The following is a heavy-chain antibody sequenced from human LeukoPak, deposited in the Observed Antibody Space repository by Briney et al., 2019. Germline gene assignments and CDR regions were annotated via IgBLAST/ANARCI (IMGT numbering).Heavy chain of an antibody. J-gene: IGHJ5*02. V-gene: IGHV3-9*01. D-gene: IGHD3-22*01. CDR1: GFTFDDYA. CDR2: ISWNSGSI. Sequence: PGRSLRLSCAASGFTFDDYAMHWVRQAPGKGLEWVSGISWNSGSIGYADSVKGRFTISRENSKNTLYLQMNSLRAEDTAVYYCAHTDSYYFDSGMVSWGQGALVTVSS. CDR3: AHTDSYYFDSGMVS.